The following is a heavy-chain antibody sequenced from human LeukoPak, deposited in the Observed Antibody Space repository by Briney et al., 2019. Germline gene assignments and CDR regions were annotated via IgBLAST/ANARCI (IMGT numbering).Heavy chain of an antibody. CDR2: INQDGSEN. CDR3: ATRSGGT. V-gene: IGHV3-7*01. CDR1: GFTFNTYW. D-gene: IGHD2-15*01. Sequence: GGSLRLSCAASGFTFNTYWMTWVRQAPGKGLEWVANINQDGSENYFLDSVKGRFTTSRDNAKNSLYLQMNSLRAEDTAVYYCATRSGGTWGQGTLVTVSS. J-gene: IGHJ5*02.